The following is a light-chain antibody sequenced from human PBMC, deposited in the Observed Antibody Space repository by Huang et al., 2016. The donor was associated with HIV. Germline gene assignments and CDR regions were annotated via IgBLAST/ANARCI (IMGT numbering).Light chain of an antibody. CDR1: QDISSF. V-gene: IGKV1-9*01. Sequence: IQLTQSPSSLSASVGDRVTITCRASQDISSFLAWYQQKPGQAPKLLIYAASTLQSGVPSRFSGSGSGPDFTLTSSSLQPEDFEIYYCQQLKSYPYTFGQGTKLEIK. CDR3: QQLKSYPYT. J-gene: IGKJ2*01. CDR2: AAS.